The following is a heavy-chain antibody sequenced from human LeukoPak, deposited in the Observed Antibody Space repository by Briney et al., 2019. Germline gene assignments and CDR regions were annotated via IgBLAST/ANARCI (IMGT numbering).Heavy chain of an antibody. CDR1: GSTFSSYA. CDR3: ARADTILPQYFDY. D-gene: IGHD2-21*01. CDR2: ISSDGSNK. Sequence: PGGSLRLSCAASGSTFSSYAMHWVRQAPGKGLEWVAVISSDGSNKYYADSVKGRFTISRDNAKNSLYLQMNSLRAEDTAVYYCARADTILPQYFDYWGQGTLVTVSS. V-gene: IGHV3-30*04. J-gene: IGHJ4*02.